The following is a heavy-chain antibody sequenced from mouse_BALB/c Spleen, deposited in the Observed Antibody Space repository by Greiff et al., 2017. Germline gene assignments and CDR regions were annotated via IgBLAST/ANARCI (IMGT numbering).Heavy chain of an antibody. Sequence: EVMLVESGGGLVQPGGSRKLSCAASGFTFSSFGMHWVRQAPEKGLEWVAYISSGSSTIYYEDTVKGRFTISRDNPKNTLFLQLTSLRSEDTAMYYCARDDDYDDYAMDYWGQGTSVTVSS. CDR2: ISSGSSTI. CDR1: GFTFSSFG. D-gene: IGHD2-4*01. CDR3: ARDDDYDDYAMDY. V-gene: IGHV5-17*02. J-gene: IGHJ4*01.